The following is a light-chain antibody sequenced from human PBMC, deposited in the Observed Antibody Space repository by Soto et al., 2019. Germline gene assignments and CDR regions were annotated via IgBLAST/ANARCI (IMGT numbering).Light chain of an antibody. CDR2: GAS. CDR1: LSVSSN. CDR3: QQYNNWPLT. J-gene: IGKJ1*01. V-gene: IGKV3-15*01. Sequence: EIVLTQSPGTLSLSPGERATLSCRASLSVSSNYVAWYQQKPGQAPRLLIYGASTRATGIPARFSGSGSGTEFTLTISSLQSEDFAVYWCQQYNNWPLTFGQGTKVDIK.